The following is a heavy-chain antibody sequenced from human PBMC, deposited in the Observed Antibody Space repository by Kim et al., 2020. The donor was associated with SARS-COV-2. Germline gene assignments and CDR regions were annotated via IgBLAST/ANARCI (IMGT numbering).Heavy chain of an antibody. D-gene: IGHD4-17*01. CDR3: AKGAVRVHYYYGMDV. V-gene: IGHV3-30*18. Sequence: GGSLRLSCAASGFTFSSYGMHWVRQAPGKGLEWVAVISYDGSNKYYADSVKGRFTISRDNSKNTLYLQMNSLRAEDTAVYYCAKGAVRVHYYYGMDVWGQGTTVTVSS. CDR2: ISYDGSNK. CDR1: GFTFSSYG. J-gene: IGHJ6*02.